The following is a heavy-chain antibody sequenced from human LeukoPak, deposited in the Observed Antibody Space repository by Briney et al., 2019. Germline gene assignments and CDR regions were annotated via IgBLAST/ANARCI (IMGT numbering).Heavy chain of an antibody. V-gene: IGHV1-2*02. CDR2: INPNSGGT. CDR3: ARTYRTTEQPFDY. Sequence: GASVKVSCKASGYTFTGYYMHWVRQARGQGLEWMGWINPNSGGTNYAQKFQGRVTMTTDTSTSTAYMELRSLRSDDTAVYYCARTYRTTEQPFDYWGQGTLVTVSS. D-gene: IGHD1/OR15-1a*01. CDR1: GYTFTGYY. J-gene: IGHJ4*02.